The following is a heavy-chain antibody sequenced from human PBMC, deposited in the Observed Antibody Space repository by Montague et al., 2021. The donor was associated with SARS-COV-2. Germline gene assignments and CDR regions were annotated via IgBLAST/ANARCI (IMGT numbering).Heavy chain of an antibody. CDR2: VYYSGST. Sequence: SDTLSLTRTVSGGSISTYYCSWIRQPPGTRLLWFGYVYYSGSTKXNPSLQSRLIISVDTSENQFSLLLNSVTAADTAIYYCARGLGDAPAYWGQGILVTVSS. CDR1: GGSISTYY. V-gene: IGHV4-59*07. J-gene: IGHJ4*02. D-gene: IGHD3-16*01. CDR3: ARGLGDAPAY.